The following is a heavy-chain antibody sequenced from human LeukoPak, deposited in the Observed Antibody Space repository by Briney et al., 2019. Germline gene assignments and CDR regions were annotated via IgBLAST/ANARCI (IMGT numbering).Heavy chain of an antibody. CDR3: ARDKRGSLDY. D-gene: IGHD1-1*01. V-gene: IGHV1-2*06. J-gene: IGHJ4*02. CDR2: IDPRSGGT. CDR1: GYNFHDADSH. Sequence: AASVKVSCNTFGYNFHDADSHLHWVRQAPGQGLEWMGRIDPRSGGTTYAQNLQGRVTMTWDTSITTGYMDLTRLRSDDTAMYYCARDKRGSLDYWGQGTPVVVSS.